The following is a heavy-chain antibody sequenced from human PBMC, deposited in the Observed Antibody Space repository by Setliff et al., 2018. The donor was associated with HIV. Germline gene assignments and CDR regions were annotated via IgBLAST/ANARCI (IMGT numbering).Heavy chain of an antibody. V-gene: IGHV4-59*08. CDR3: ARLCPLPISYYYMDV. CDR2: IYYSGST. D-gene: IGHD2-15*01. J-gene: IGHJ6*03. Sequence: TSETLSLTCTVAGGSISSYYWSWIRQPPGKGLEWIGSIYYSGSTHYNPSLKSRVTISVDTSKNQFSLKLSTATASDTAVYYGARLCPLPISYYYMDVWGKGTTVTVSS. CDR1: GGSISSYY.